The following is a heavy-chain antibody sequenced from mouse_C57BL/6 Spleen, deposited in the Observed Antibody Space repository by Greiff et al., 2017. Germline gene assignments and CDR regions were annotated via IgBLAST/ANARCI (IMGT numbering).Heavy chain of an antibody. CDR1: GFTFSDYG. D-gene: IGHD2-3*01. Sequence: EVKVVESGGGLVKPGGSLKLSCAASGFTFSDYGMHWVRQAPEKGLEWVAYISSGSSTIYYADTVQGRFTISRDNAKNTLFLQMTSLRSEVTAIDYCATDGYLDYFDYWGQGTTRTVSS. J-gene: IGHJ2*01. CDR3: ATDGYLDYFDY. V-gene: IGHV5-17*01. CDR2: ISSGSSTI.